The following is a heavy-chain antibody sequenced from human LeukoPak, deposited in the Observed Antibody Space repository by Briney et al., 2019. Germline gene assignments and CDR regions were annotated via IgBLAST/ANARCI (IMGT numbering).Heavy chain of an antibody. Sequence: AAPVKVSCKASGYTFTGYYMHWVRQAPGQGLEWMGWINPNSGGTNYAQKFQGRVTMTRNTSISTAYMELSSLRSEDTAVYYCAINFMVATIDIDDYWGQGTLVTVSS. D-gene: IGHD5-12*01. CDR3: AINFMVATIDIDDY. CDR2: INPNSGGT. CDR1: GYTFTGYY. V-gene: IGHV1-2*02. J-gene: IGHJ4*02.